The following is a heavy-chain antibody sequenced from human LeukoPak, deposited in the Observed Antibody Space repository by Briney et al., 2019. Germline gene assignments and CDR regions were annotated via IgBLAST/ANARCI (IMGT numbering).Heavy chain of an antibody. CDR2: ISSSSSYI. V-gene: IGHV3-21*01. CDR3: ARDRMVRGVIDSYYMDV. J-gene: IGHJ6*03. D-gene: IGHD3-10*01. Sequence: KPGGSLRLSCAASGFTFSGYSMNWVRQAPGKGLEWVSSISSSSSYIYYADSVKGRFTISRDNAKNSLYLQMNSLRAEDTAVYYCARDRMVRGVIDSYYMDVWGKGTTVTVSS. CDR1: GFTFSGYS.